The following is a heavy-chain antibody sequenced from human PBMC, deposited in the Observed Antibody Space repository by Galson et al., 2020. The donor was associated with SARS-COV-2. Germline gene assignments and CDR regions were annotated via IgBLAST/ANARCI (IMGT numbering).Heavy chain of an antibody. CDR1: GGSFSGYY. CDR2: INHSGST. J-gene: IGHJ6*02. D-gene: IGHD1-1*01. V-gene: IGHV4-34*01. Sequence: SQASETLSLTCAVYGGSFSGYYWSWIRQPPGKGLEWIGEINHSGSTNYNPSLKSRVTISVDTSKNQFSLKLSSVTAADTAVYYCARQGNPVYYYYYGMDVWGQGTTVTVSS. CDR3: ARQGNPVYYYYYGMDV.